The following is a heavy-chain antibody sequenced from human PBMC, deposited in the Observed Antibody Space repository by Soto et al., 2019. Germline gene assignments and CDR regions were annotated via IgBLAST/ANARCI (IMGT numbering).Heavy chain of an antibody. CDR1: GGSISSSNW. D-gene: IGHD6-13*01. CDR3: SRAGYSSRLYIDRGFFGY. CDR2: IYHSGST. J-gene: IGHJ4*02. V-gene: IGHV4-4*02. Sequence: SETLSLTCAVSGGSISSSNWWSWVRQPPGKGLEWIGEIYHSGSTNYNPSLKSRVTISVDKSKNQFSLKLSSVTAADPAVYYCSRAGYSSRLYIDRGFFGYWGQGTLVTVSS.